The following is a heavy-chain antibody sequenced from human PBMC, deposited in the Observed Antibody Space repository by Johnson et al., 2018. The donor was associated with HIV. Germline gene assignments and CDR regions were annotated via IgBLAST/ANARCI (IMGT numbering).Heavy chain of an antibody. D-gene: IGHD3-22*01. Sequence: QVHLVESGGGVVQPGRSLRLSCAASGFTFSSYGMNWVRQAPGKGLEWVAVISYDGSDKYYADSVKGRFTISRDNSKNTLYLQMNSLRAEDTAVYYCAKVRRAYYEDAFDIWGQGTMVTVSS. CDR2: ISYDGSDK. J-gene: IGHJ3*02. CDR1: GFTFSSYG. CDR3: AKVRRAYYEDAFDI. V-gene: IGHV3-30*18.